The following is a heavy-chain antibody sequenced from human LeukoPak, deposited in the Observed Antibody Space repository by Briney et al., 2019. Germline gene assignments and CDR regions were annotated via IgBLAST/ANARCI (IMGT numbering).Heavy chain of an antibody. V-gene: IGHV3-7*01. Sequence: SGGSLRLSCAASGFTFSSYWMGWVRQAPGKGLEWVANIKQDGSERYYVDSVRGRFTISRDNAKNSLYLQMNRLRAEDTAVYYCARDDFGVVTKFDYWGQGTPVTVSS. J-gene: IGHJ4*02. CDR1: GFTFSSYW. D-gene: IGHD3-3*01. CDR2: IKQDGSER. CDR3: ARDDFGVVTKFDY.